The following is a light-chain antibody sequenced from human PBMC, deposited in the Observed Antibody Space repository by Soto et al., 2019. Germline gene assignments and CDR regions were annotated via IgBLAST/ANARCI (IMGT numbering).Light chain of an antibody. CDR1: SSDVGGYNY. J-gene: IGLJ1*01. V-gene: IGLV2-14*01. Sequence: QSVLTQPASVSGSPGQSITISCTGTSSDVGGYNYVSWYQQHPGKAPKLMIYGVSNRPSGVSNRFSGSKSGNTASLTISGLQAEDEADYYCSSYTSSSTLHYVFGTGTKVTVL. CDR3: SSYTSSSTLHYV. CDR2: GVS.